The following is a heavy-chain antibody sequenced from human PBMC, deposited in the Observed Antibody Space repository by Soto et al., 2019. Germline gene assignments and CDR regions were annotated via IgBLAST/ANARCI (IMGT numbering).Heavy chain of an antibody. CDR2: MKPKSGET. CDR1: GYTFTHHD. Sequence: QVQLVQSGAEVKKPGASVRVSCTASGYTFTHHDVNWARQAPGQGPEWMGWMKPKSGETGYAHIFQGRVKMARGTSISTAYIELSSLRSGDTDIYFCARGIVGGSTRAFDVWGQGTKVTVSS. D-gene: IGHD1-26*01. J-gene: IGHJ3*01. V-gene: IGHV1-8*01. CDR3: ARGIVGGSTRAFDV.